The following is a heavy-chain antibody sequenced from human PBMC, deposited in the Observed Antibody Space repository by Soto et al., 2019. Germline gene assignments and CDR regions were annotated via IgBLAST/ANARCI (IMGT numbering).Heavy chain of an antibody. Sequence: ASVKVSCKASGYTFTSYYMHWVRQAPGQGLEWMGIINPSGGSTSYAQKFQGRVTMTRDTSTSTVYMELSSLRSEDTAVYYCARVGACSGGSCYSYYYYYMDVWGKGTTVTVSS. V-gene: IGHV1-46*03. CDR2: INPSGGST. J-gene: IGHJ6*03. D-gene: IGHD2-15*01. CDR3: ARVGACSGGSCYSYYYYYMDV. CDR1: GYTFTSYY.